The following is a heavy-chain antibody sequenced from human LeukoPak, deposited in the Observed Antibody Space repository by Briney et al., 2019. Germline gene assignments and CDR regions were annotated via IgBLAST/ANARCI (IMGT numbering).Heavy chain of an antibody. CDR3: ARAGYYGTSDYYFNFDY. J-gene: IGHJ4*02. V-gene: IGHV3-33*01. CDR1: GFTSSSYG. Sequence: GGSLRLSCAASGFTSSSYGMHWVRQAPGKGLEWVAVIWYDGSNKYYADSVKGRFTISRDNSKNTLYLQMNSLRAEDAAVYYCARAGYYGTSDYYFNFDYWGQGTLVTVSS. D-gene: IGHD3-22*01. CDR2: IWYDGSNK.